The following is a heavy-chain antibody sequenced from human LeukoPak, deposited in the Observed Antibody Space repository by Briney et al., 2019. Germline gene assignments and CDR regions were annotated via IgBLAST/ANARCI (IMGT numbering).Heavy chain of an antibody. V-gene: IGHV4-38-2*02. J-gene: IGHJ3*02. Sequence: SETLSLTCTVSGFSISSGYYWGWIRQPPGKGLEWIGSIYHSGSTYYNPSLKSRVTISIDTSKNQFSLKLSSVTAADTAVYYCARAHTTKGAFDIWGQGTMVTVSS. D-gene: IGHD4-17*01. CDR3: ARAHTTKGAFDI. CDR1: GFSISSGYY. CDR2: IYHSGST.